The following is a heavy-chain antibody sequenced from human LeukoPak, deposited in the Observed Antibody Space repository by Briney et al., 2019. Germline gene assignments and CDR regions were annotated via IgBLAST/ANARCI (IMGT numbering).Heavy chain of an antibody. V-gene: IGHV3-33*06. J-gene: IGHJ4*02. D-gene: IGHD6-19*01. CDR1: GFTFSSYG. Sequence: GGSLRLSCAASGFTFSSYGMHWVRQAPGKGLEWVAVIWYDGSNKYYADSVKGRFTISRDNSKNTLYLQMNSLRAEDTAVYYCAKDLREQSLLRGDYFDYWGQGTLVTVSS. CDR2: IWYDGSNK. CDR3: AKDLREQSLLRGDYFDY.